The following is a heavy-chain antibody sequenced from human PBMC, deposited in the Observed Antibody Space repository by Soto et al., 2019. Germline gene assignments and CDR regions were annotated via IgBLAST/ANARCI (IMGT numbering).Heavy chain of an antibody. J-gene: IGHJ4*02. CDR2: HYWDDDK. CDR3: AHRVRRTVFGLVTTTAIYFDF. D-gene: IGHD3-3*01. Sequence: QITLNESGPTQVKPRQTLTLTCTFSGFSLTTSGVGVGWIRQSPGKAPEWLALHYWDDDKRYSPSLNSRLTITKDTSKNQVVLTMADWDPADTATYYCAHRVRRTVFGLVTTTAIYFDFWGQGTPVAFSS. CDR1: GFSLTTSGVG. V-gene: IGHV2-5*02.